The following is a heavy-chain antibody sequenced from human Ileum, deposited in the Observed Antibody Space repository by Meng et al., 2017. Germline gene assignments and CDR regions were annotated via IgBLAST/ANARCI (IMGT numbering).Heavy chain of an antibody. V-gene: IGHV3-74*01. CDR1: GFTFSSYW. J-gene: IGHJ4*02. D-gene: IGHD3-16*02. CDR2: INADGSTI. CDR3: ATAGAYRFDY. Sequence: VLLVECGGRLVPPGASLRLFCAAFGFTFSSYWIHWVRQAPGQGLVWVSRINADGSTIDYADSVKGRFTISRDNAKNTLYLQMNSLRAEDTAVYYCATAGAYRFDYWGQGTLVTVSS.